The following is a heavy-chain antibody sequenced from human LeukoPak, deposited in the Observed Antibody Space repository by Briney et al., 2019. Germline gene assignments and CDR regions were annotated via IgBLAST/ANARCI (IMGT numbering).Heavy chain of an antibody. CDR2: ISGSGDST. CDR3: AKDSDAWQFDY. CDR1: GFTFSSYA. J-gene: IGHJ4*02. Sequence: GGSLRLSCAASGFTFSSYAMNWVRQAPGKGLEWVSGISGSGDSTYYADSVNGRFTVSRDNSKNTLYLQMNSLRAEDTAVYYCAKDSDAWQFDYWGQGTLVTVSS. D-gene: IGHD1-26*01. V-gene: IGHV3-23*01.